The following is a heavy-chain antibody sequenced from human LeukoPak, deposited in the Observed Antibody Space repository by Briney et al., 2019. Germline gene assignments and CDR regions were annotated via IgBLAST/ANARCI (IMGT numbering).Heavy chain of an antibody. Sequence: SVKVSCKVSGGTFSSYAISWVRQAPGQGLEWMGGIIPIFGTANYAQKFQGRVTITADESTSTAYMELSSLRSEDTAVYYCARAPEGGYCSSTSCYGPYNWFDPWGQGTLVTVSS. CDR3: ARAPEGGYCSSTSCYGPYNWFDP. D-gene: IGHD2-2*01. CDR2: IIPIFGTA. J-gene: IGHJ5*02. CDR1: GGTFSSYA. V-gene: IGHV1-69*13.